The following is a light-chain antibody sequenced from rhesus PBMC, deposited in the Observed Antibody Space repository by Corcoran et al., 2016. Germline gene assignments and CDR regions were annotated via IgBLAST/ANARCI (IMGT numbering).Light chain of an antibody. CDR1: ENVHNY. J-gene: IGKJ3*01. Sequence: DIQMTQSPSSLSVTVGDRVAITCWTSENVHNYLTWYQQKPGQAPKLLNYKASTLETGVPSRFSGSGSGAAYTFTISSLESEDFATYYCQQSYGSPFTFGPGTKVDIK. V-gene: IGKV1-74*01. CDR2: KAS. CDR3: QQSYGSPFT.